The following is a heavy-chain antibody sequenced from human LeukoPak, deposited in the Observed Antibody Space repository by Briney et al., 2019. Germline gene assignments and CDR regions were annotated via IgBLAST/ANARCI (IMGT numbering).Heavy chain of an antibody. CDR3: ARDNPFGGY. Sequence: GGSLRLSCAASGFTFSTLWMSWVRQAPGKGLEWVANIRQDGGEKNYVDSVKGRFTISRDNAKNSLYLQMNSLRAEDTALYYCARDNPFGGYWGQGTLVTVSS. D-gene: IGHD3-16*01. CDR1: GFTFSTLW. V-gene: IGHV3-7*03. CDR2: IRQDGGEK. J-gene: IGHJ4*02.